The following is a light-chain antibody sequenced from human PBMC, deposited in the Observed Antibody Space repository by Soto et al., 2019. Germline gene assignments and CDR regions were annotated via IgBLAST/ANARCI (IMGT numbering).Light chain of an antibody. Sequence: IQLTQSPSSLSASVGDRFTITCRASQGISSYLAWYQQKPGTAPKVLIYHASNLQSGVPSRFSGSGSGTEFTLTISSLQPDDFATYYCQQYNSYSFGQGTKVDIK. CDR3: QQYNSYS. CDR1: QGISSY. J-gene: IGKJ1*01. V-gene: IGKV1-9*01. CDR2: HAS.